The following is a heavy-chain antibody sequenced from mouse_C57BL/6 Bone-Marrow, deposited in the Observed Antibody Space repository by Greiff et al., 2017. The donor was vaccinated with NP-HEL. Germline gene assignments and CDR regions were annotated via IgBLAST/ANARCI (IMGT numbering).Heavy chain of an antibody. V-gene: IGHV5-17*01. CDR1: GFTFSDYG. Sequence: EVKLMESGGGLVKPGGSLKLSCAASGFTFSDYGMHWVRQAPEKGLEWVAYISSGSSTIYYADTVKGRFTISRDNAKNTLFLQMTSMRSEDTAMYYCAREEQYFDVWGTGTTVTVSS. J-gene: IGHJ1*03. CDR3: AREEQYFDV. CDR2: ISSGSSTI.